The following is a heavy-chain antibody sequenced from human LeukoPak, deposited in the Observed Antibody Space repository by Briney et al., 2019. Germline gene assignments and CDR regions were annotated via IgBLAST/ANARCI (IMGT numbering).Heavy chain of an antibody. Sequence: PSETLSLTCTVSGYSISSGYYWGWIRQPPGKGLEWIGRIYTSGSTNYNPSLKSRVTMSVDTSKNQFSLKLSSVTAADTAVYYCARDYCSSTSCNELLGGDAFDIWGQGTMVTVSS. J-gene: IGHJ3*02. V-gene: IGHV4-38-2*02. CDR1: GYSISSGYY. CDR3: ARDYCSSTSCNELLGGDAFDI. D-gene: IGHD2-2*01. CDR2: IYTSGST.